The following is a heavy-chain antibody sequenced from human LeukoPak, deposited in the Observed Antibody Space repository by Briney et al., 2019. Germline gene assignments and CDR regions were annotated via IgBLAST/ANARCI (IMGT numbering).Heavy chain of an antibody. CDR3: ATDQLHEIRGWGY. Sequence: GGSLRLSCAASGFTFSSYWMYWVRQAPGKGLEWVASMNQDGSDKYYVDSVKGRFTISRNNDKNSVYLQMSSLRGEDTAVYSCATDQLHEIRGWGYWGQGTLVTVSS. CDR2: MNQDGSDK. V-gene: IGHV3-7*01. J-gene: IGHJ4*02. D-gene: IGHD3-10*01. CDR1: GFTFSSYW.